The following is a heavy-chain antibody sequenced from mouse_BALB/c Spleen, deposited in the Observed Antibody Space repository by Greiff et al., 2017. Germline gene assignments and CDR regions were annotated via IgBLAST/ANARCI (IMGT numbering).Heavy chain of an antibody. D-gene: IGHD3-2*01. CDR2: ISSGGSYT. J-gene: IGHJ4*01. Sequence: EVKLMESGGDLVKPGGSLKLSCAASGFTFSSYGMSWVRQTPDKRLEWVATISSGGSYTYYPDSVKGRFTISRDNAKNTLYLQKSSLKSEDTAMYYCGRRRGDSSGYILDYWGQGTSVTVSS. CDR1: GFTFSSYG. CDR3: GRRRGDSSGYILDY. V-gene: IGHV5-6*02.